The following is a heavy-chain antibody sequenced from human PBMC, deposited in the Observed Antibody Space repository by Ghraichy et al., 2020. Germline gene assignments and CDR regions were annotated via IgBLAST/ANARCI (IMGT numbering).Heavy chain of an antibody. CDR1: GGSFSGYY. J-gene: IGHJ5*02. Sequence: SETLSLTCAVYGGSFSGYYWSWIRQPPGKGLEWIGEINHSGSTNYNPSLKSRVTISVDTSKNQFSLKLSSVTAADTAVYYCARERKGYDFWSGYNWFDPWGQGTLVTVSS. CDR3: ARERKGYDFWSGYNWFDP. CDR2: INHSGST. D-gene: IGHD3-3*01. V-gene: IGHV4-34*01.